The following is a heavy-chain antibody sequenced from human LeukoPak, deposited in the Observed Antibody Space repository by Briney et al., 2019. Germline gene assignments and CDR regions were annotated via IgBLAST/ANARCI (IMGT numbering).Heavy chain of an antibody. CDR1: GGSISSYY. D-gene: IGHD2-15*01. CDR3: ARESLVAATRGVNWFDP. J-gene: IGHJ5*02. Sequence: PSETLSLTCTVSGGSISSYYWSWIRQPPGKGLEWIGYIYYSGSTNYNPSLKSRVTISVDTSKNQFSLKLSSVTAADTAVYYCARESLVAATRGVNWFDPWGQVTLVTVSS. CDR2: IYYSGST. V-gene: IGHV4-59*01.